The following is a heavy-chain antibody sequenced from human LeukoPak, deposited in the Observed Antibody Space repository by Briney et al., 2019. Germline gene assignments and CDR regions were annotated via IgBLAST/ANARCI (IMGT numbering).Heavy chain of an antibody. J-gene: IGHJ3*02. V-gene: IGHV4-59*12. CDR2: IYYSGST. D-gene: IGHD4-17*01. CDR3: ASYGNAFDI. CDR1: GGSISSYY. Sequence: SETLSLTCTVSGGSISSYYWSWIRQPPGKGLEWIGYIYYSGSTYYNPSLKSRVTISVDTSKNQFSLKLSSVTAADTAVYYCASYGNAFDIWGQGTMVTVSS.